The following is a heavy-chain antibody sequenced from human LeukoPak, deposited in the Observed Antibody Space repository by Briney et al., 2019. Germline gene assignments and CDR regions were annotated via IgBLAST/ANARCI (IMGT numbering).Heavy chain of an antibody. CDR3: ARVVPAAMDAFDI. V-gene: IGHV1-2*02. J-gene: IGHJ3*02. CDR2: INPNSGGT. CDR1: GYTFTGYY. D-gene: IGHD2-2*01. Sequence: GASVKVSCKASGYTFTGYYMHWVRQAPGQGLEWMGWINPNSGGTNYAQKFQGRVTMTRDTSISTAYMELSRLRSDDTAVYYCARVVPAAMDAFDIWGQGTIVTVSS.